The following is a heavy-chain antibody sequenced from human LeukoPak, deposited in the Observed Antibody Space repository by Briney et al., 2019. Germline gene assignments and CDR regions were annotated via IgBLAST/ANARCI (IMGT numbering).Heavy chain of an antibody. CDR2: ISGSGGRT. D-gene: IGHD3-3*01. CDR1: GFTFSSYA. J-gene: IGHJ4*02. Sequence: GGSLRLFCAASGFTFSSYAMSWVRQAPGKGLEWVSGISGSGGRTSYVDSVKGRFTISRDNSKNTLYLQMNSLRAEDTAVYYCAKGPRSAYYTGVFDYWGQGTLVTVSS. V-gene: IGHV3-23*01. CDR3: AKGPRSAYYTGVFDY.